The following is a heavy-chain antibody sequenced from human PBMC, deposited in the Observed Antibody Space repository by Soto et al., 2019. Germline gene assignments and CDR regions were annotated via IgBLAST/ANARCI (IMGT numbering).Heavy chain of an antibody. Sequence: GGSLRLSCAAFGFTLDKYTMGWVRQAPGKGLEWLAESFSSGGTQYADSVKGRFTISRDNSRNMVFLQMNGLRVEDTALYYCARDREPDGIWTFDSWGQGALVTVSS. V-gene: IGHV3-53*01. CDR3: ARDREPDGIWTFDS. CDR1: GFTLDKYT. J-gene: IGHJ4*02. CDR2: SFSSGGT. D-gene: IGHD3-9*01.